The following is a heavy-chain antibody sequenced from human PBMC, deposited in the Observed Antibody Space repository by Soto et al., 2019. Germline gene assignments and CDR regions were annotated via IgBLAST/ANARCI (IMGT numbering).Heavy chain of an antibody. J-gene: IGHJ3*02. CDR1: GFTFSSYW. V-gene: IGHV3-7*01. CDR2: IKQDGSEK. CDR3: ARDHYDSSGYSNDAFDI. D-gene: IGHD3-22*01. Sequence: GGSLRLSCAASGFTFSSYWMSWVRQAPGKGLEWGANIKQDGSEKYYVDYVNGRFTISRDNAKNSLYLQMNSLRAEDTAVYYCARDHYDSSGYSNDAFDIWGQGTMVTVSS.